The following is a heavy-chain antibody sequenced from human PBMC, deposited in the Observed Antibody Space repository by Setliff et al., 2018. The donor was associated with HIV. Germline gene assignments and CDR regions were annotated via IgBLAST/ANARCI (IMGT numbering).Heavy chain of an antibody. J-gene: IGHJ4*02. D-gene: IGHD2-2*01. Sequence: GESLTLSCQGSGYNFVDYSTSWVRQVPGKGLEWMGIIYPVDSETRYSPSFQGQVTISADKSINTAYLQWTTLKASDSAMYYCARPRGNDYAGSGFDNWGQGTLVTVSS. CDR2: IYPVDSET. CDR3: ARPRGNDYAGSGFDN. V-gene: IGHV5-51*01. CDR1: GYNFVDYS.